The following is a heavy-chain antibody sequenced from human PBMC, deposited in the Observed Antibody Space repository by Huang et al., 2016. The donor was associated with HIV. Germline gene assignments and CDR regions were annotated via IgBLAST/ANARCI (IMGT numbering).Heavy chain of an antibody. V-gene: IGHV5-51*03. CDR3: ARLAGGTWSYYFDL. CDR1: GYIFTTSW. J-gene: IGHJ4*02. CDR2: IYPGDSDT. D-gene: IGHD3-10*01. Sequence: EVELVQSGTEVKKPGESLKISCKGSGYIFTTSWIGWVRQLPGKGLEWMVIIYPGDSDTRYSPSFQGQVTMSVDKSINTAYLHWSSLKASDTAMYYCARLAGGTWSYYFDLWGQGALVTVSS.